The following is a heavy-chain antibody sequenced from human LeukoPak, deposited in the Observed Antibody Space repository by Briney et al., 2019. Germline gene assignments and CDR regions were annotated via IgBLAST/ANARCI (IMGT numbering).Heavy chain of an antibody. V-gene: IGHV4-59*02. D-gene: IGHD6-19*01. Sequence: SETLSLTCTVSGASVSNDFWSWIRQPPGKGLEWVGYIHYSGFTEYNPSLKSRATISVDTSKNQFSLKLTSVTAADTAVYYCVYTTGWTNFYYYGMDVWGQGTTVTVSS. CDR2: IHYSGFT. J-gene: IGHJ6*02. CDR1: GASVSNDF. CDR3: VYTTGWTNFYYYGMDV.